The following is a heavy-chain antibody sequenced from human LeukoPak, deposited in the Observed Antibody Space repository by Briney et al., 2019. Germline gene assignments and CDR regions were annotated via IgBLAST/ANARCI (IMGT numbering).Heavy chain of an antibody. CDR2: IIPIFGIA. J-gene: IGHJ4*02. Sequence: SVKVSCKASGGTFSSYAISWVRRAPGQGLEWMGRIIPIFGIANYAQKFQGRVTITADKSTSTAYMELSSLRSEDTAVYYCARSGSSTRGYYLDYWGQGTLVTVSS. CDR3: ARSGSSTRGYYLDY. D-gene: IGHD1-26*01. CDR1: GGTFSSYA. V-gene: IGHV1-69*04.